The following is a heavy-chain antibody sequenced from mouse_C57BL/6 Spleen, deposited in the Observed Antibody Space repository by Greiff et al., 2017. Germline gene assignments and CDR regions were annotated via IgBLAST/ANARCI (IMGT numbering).Heavy chain of an antibody. CDR3: ARGGGRVFDY. D-gene: IGHD3-3*01. Sequence: DVQLVESGGGLVKPGGSLKLSCAASGFTFSSYAMSWVRQTPEKRLEWVATISDGGSYTYYPDNVKGRFTISRDNAKNNLYLQMSHLKSEDTAMYYCARGGGRVFDYWGQGTTLTVSS. V-gene: IGHV5-4*01. CDR2: ISDGGSYT. CDR1: GFTFSSYA. J-gene: IGHJ2*01.